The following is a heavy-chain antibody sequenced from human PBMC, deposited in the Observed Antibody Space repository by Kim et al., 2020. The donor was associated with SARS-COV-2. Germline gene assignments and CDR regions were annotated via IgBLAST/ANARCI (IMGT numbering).Heavy chain of an antibody. V-gene: IGHV3-72*01. CDR1: GFTFSDHY. CDR3: VRGATGLHYYYYGLDV. CDR2: ARNKAKSYTT. J-gene: IGHJ6*02. Sequence: GGSLRLSCAASGFTFSDHYMDWVRQAPGKGLVWVGRARNKAKSYTTEYAASVKGRFTISRDESKNSLYLQMNSLKTEDTAVYYCVRGATGLHYYYYGLDVWGQGATVTVSS. D-gene: IGHD4-17*01.